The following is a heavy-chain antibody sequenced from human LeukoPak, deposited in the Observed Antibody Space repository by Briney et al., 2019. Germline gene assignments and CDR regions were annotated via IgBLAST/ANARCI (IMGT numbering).Heavy chain of an antibody. CDR3: ARARIAVAGPFDY. D-gene: IGHD6-19*01. Sequence: GGSLSLSCAASGFTVSSNYMSWVRQAPGKGLEWVSIIYNGGTTNYADSVKGRFTISRDNSKNTLHLQMNSLRVEDTAVYYCARARIAVAGPFDYWGQGTLVTVSS. J-gene: IGHJ4*02. CDR2: IYNGGTT. CDR1: GFTVSSNY. V-gene: IGHV3-53*01.